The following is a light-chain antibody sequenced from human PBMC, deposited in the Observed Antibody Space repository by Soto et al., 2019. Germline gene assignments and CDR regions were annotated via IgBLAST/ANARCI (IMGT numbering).Light chain of an antibody. CDR3: QQDYNLPRT. V-gene: IGKV3D-7*01. J-gene: IGKJ1*01. Sequence: PGERVTLSCRASQSVSSSYLTWYQQKPGQAPRLLIYGASTRATSIPARFSGSGSGTDFTLTISSLQPEDSAVYYCQQDYNLPRTFGQGTKVEIK. CDR1: QSVSSSY. CDR2: GAS.